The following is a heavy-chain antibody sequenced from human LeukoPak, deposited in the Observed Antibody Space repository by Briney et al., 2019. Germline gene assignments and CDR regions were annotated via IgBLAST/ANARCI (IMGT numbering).Heavy chain of an antibody. Sequence: GGSLRLSCAASGFTFSSYAMSWIRQAPGKGLEWVSYISSSGSTIYYADSVKGRFTISRDNAKNSLYLQMNSLRAEDTAVYYCATTVGATTWDYWGQGTLVTVSS. CDR2: ISSSGSTI. CDR3: ATTVGATTWDY. CDR1: GFTFSSYA. V-gene: IGHV3-11*01. J-gene: IGHJ4*02. D-gene: IGHD1-26*01.